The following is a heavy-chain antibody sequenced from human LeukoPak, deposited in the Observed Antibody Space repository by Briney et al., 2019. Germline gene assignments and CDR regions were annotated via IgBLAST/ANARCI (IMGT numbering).Heavy chain of an antibody. J-gene: IGHJ3*02. CDR3: ARVRRGASSSWRDAFDI. CDR1: GGSISSSSYY. CDR2: IYYSGST. V-gene: IGHV4-39*07. Sequence: SETLSLTCTVSGGSISSSSYYWGWIRQPPGKGLEWIGSIYYSGSTYYNPSLKSRVTISVDTSKNQFSLKLSSVAAADTAVYYCARVRRGASSSWRDAFDIWGQGTMVTVSS. D-gene: IGHD6-13*01.